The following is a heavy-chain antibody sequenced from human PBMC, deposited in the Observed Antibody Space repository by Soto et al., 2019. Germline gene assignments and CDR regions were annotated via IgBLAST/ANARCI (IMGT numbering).Heavy chain of an antibody. D-gene: IGHD3-10*01. CDR2: IKQDGSEK. J-gene: IGHJ4*02. V-gene: IGHV3-7*01. CDR3: ARNLMVRGAFDY. Sequence: EVQLVESGGGLVQPGGSLRLSCATSEFTFKNYWMSWVRQAPGKGLGWVANIKQDGSEKYYVDSVKGRFTISRDNAKTSLYLQMNSLRAEDTAVYYCARNLMVRGAFDYWGQGTLVTVSS. CDR1: EFTFKNYW.